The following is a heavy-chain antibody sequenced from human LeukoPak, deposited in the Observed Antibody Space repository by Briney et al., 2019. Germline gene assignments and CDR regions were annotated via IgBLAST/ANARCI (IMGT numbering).Heavy chain of an antibody. Sequence: PSETLSLTCTVSGGSISSYYWSWIRQPAGKGLEWIGRIYTSGSTNYNPSLKSRVTMSVDTSKNQFSLKLSSVTAADTAVYYCARDGAAAAGTEPHFDYWGQGTLVTVSS. CDR3: ARDGAAAAGTEPHFDY. D-gene: IGHD6-13*01. CDR2: IYTSGST. CDR1: GGSISSYY. J-gene: IGHJ4*02. V-gene: IGHV4-4*07.